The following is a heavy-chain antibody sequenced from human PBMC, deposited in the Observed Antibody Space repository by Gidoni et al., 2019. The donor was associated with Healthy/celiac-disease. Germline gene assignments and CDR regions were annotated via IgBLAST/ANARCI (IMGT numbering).Heavy chain of an antibody. V-gene: IGHV3-23*01. CDR2: ISGSGGST. CDR3: AKGSSSYPHDGPRDY. CDR1: GFTFVRYA. D-gene: IGHD6-6*01. Sequence: EVQLLASGGGLVQPGGSLRLSCAASGFTFVRYAMSWVRQAPGKGLEWVSAISGSGGSTYYADSVKGRFTNSRDNSKNTLYLQMNSLRAEDTAVYYCAKGSSSYPHDGPRDYWGQGTLVTVSS. J-gene: IGHJ4*02.